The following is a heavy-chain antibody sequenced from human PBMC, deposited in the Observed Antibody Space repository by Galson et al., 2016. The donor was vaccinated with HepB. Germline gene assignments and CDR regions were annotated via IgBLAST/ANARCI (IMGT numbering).Heavy chain of an antibody. CDR1: GFTFGVYA. CDR3: TPTWLGVETSS. CDR2: IRSNTYGGTT. Sequence: SLRLSCAASGFTFGVYAMSRFRQAPGKELEWVGFIRSNTYGGTTEYAASVKGRFTISRDDSNSIAYLQVNSLKTEDTAVYYCTPTWLGVETSSWGQGTVVTVSS. V-gene: IGHV3-49*03. D-gene: IGHD1-26*01. J-gene: IGHJ3*01.